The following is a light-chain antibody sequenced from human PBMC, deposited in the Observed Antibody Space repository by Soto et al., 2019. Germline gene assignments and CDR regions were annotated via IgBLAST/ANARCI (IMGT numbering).Light chain of an antibody. CDR3: HQYHNWTRT. CDR2: ATS. CDR1: QSVRSRF. Sequence: EIVLTQSPGTRSLSPGERATLSCRASQSVRSRFLAWYQQKPGQAPRLLLYATSTRAMGIPARFRGSGSGTEFTLTISSLKYEDFAVYYCHQYHNWTRTFGQGTKVDIK. J-gene: IGKJ1*01. V-gene: IGKV3D-15*01.